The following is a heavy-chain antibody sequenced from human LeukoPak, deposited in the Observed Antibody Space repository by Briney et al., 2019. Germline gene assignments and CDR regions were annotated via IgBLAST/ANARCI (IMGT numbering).Heavy chain of an antibody. CDR3: ARGVGYTTSLEYFQH. J-gene: IGHJ1*01. CDR2: IYTSGTT. Sequence: PSETLSLTCTVSGGSTINYFRSWIRQPAGRGLEWIGHIYTSGTTHYNPSLKNRVTISLDTSKSQFSLQLNSVTAADSAVYYCARGVGYTTSLEYFQHWGQGTLVTVSS. CDR1: GGSTINYF. V-gene: IGHV4-4*07. D-gene: IGHD6-13*01.